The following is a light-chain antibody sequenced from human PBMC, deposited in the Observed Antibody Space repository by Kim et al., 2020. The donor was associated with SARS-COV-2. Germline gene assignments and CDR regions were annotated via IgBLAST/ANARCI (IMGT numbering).Light chain of an antibody. J-gene: IGLJ2*01. CDR2: GVT. Sequence: GQSITISCTGSSSDVGGFDFVSWYQHHPDKAPKLIIYGVTNRPSGISFRFSGSKSDNTASLTISGLLPEDEADYYCSSYSSARTYIFGGGTKLTVL. CDR3: SSYSSARTYI. V-gene: IGLV2-14*03. CDR1: SSDVGGFDF.